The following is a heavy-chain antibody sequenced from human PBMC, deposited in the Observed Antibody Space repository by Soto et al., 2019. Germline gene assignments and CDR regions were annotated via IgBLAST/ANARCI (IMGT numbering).Heavy chain of an antibody. CDR3: ARVYGRGWFGEDSGYFDY. CDR2: ISAYNGNT. D-gene: IGHD3-10*01. CDR1: GYTFTSYG. J-gene: IGHJ4*02. Sequence: ASVKVSCKASGYTFTSYGISWVRQAPGQGLEWMGWISAYNGNTNYAQKLQGRVTMTTDTSTSTAYMELRSLRSDDTAVYYCARVYGRGWFGEDSGYFDYWGQGTLVTVSS. V-gene: IGHV1-18*01.